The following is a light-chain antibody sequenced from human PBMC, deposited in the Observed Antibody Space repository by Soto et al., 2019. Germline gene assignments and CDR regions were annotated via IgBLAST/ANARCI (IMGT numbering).Light chain of an antibody. J-gene: IGLJ1*01. V-gene: IGLV4-69*01. Sequence: QSVLTQSPSAAASLGASVTLTCTLSRGHSSYAIAWHQQQPEKGPRYLMKLNSDGSHSKGDGIPDRFSGSSSGAERYLTISSLKSEDEADYYCQAGGTGIQVFGIGTKVNVL. CDR1: RGHSSYA. CDR3: QAGGTGIQV. CDR2: LNSDGSH.